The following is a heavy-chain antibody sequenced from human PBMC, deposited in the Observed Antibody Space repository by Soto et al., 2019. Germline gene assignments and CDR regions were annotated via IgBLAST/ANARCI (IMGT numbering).Heavy chain of an antibody. V-gene: IGHV4-59*01. Sequence: QVQLQESGPGLVKPSETLSLTCTVSGGSISSYYWSWIRQPPGKGLEWIGYIYYSGSTNYNPSLKSRLTISVDTSKNQFSLKLSSVTAADTAVYYCARALRFGETDYWGQGTLVTVSS. CDR2: IYYSGST. CDR3: ARALRFGETDY. D-gene: IGHD3-16*01. CDR1: GGSISSYY. J-gene: IGHJ4*02.